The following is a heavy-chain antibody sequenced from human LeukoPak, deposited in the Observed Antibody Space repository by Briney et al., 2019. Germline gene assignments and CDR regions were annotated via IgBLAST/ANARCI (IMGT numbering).Heavy chain of an antibody. CDR1: GYTFTGYY. J-gene: IGHJ6*03. CDR3: ARDYLEDQLLPYYYYYMDV. D-gene: IGHD2-2*01. Sequence: ASVKVSCKASGYTFTGYYMHWVRQAPGQGLEWMGWINPNSGGTNYAQKFPGRVTMTRDTSISTAYMELSRLRSDDTAVYYCARDYLEDQLLPYYYYYMDVWGKGTTVTVSS. V-gene: IGHV1-2*02. CDR2: INPNSGGT.